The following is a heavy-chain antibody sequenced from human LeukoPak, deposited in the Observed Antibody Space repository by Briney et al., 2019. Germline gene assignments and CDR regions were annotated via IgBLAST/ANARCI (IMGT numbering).Heavy chain of an antibody. Sequence: PGGSLRLSCAASGFTLSGYFMSWVRQAPGEGLEWVASIKGDGSEKYYVDSVKGRFTISRDNAKSSLYLQMNSLRAEDTAVYYCARDRGWRSSGYYLYYFDFWGQGTLVTVSS. D-gene: IGHD3-22*01. V-gene: IGHV3-7*01. CDR2: IKGDGSEK. CDR3: ARDRGWRSSGYYLYYFDF. CDR1: GFTLSGYF. J-gene: IGHJ4*02.